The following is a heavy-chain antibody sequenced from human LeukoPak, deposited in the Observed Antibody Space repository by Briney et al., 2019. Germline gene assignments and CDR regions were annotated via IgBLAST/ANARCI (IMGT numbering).Heavy chain of an antibody. CDR1: GFTFGDYA. CDR2: IGESGAT. Sequence: PGGSLRLSCTASGFTFGDYAMSWVRQAPGKGLEWVSTIGESGATYYADSVKGRFTISRDNPKGTLYLQLNSLRTDDTAVYYCAKAPYFYYLDVWGEGTPVTVSS. CDR3: AKAPYFYYLDV. J-gene: IGHJ6*03. V-gene: IGHV3-23*01.